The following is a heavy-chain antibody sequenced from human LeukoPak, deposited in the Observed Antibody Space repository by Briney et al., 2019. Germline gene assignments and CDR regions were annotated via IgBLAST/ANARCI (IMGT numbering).Heavy chain of an antibody. V-gene: IGHV1-18*01. D-gene: IGHD2-2*02. Sequence: GASVKVSCKASGYTFANFGITWVRQAPGQGLEWMGWISVYNGNTNYAQNLQGRVTLTTDTSTSTAYMERRSLRSDDTVVYYCARTCSSSSCYMVRWGQGSLVTVSS. CDR3: ARTCSSSSCYMVR. J-gene: IGHJ4*02. CDR2: ISVYNGNT. CDR1: GYTFANFG.